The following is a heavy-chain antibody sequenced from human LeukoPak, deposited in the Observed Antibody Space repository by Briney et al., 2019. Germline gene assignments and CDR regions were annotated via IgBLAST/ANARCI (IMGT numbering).Heavy chain of an antibody. D-gene: IGHD6-13*01. J-gene: IGHJ4*02. CDR1: GFTFSSYA. CDR2: ISSNGAGT. V-gene: IGHV3-23*01. CDR3: AKSPGYSSRGIDY. Sequence: GGSLRLSCAASGFTSGFTFSSYAMSWVRQAPGKWLEWVSGISSNGAGTYYADSVKGRFTISRDNSKNTLYLQMNSLRAEDTAVYYCAKSPGYSSRGIDYWGQGTLVTVSS.